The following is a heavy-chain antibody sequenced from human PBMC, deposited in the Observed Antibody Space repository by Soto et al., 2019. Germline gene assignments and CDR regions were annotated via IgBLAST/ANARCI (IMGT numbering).Heavy chain of an antibody. Sequence: ASVKVSCKASGYTFTSYGISWVRQAPGQGLEWMGWISAYNGNTNYAQKLQGRVTMTTDTSTSTAYMELRSLRSDDTAVYCCARLVAPGVYFDYWGQGTLVTVSS. V-gene: IGHV1-18*01. J-gene: IGHJ4*02. CDR2: ISAYNGNT. CDR3: ARLVAPGVYFDY. D-gene: IGHD5-12*01. CDR1: GYTFTSYG.